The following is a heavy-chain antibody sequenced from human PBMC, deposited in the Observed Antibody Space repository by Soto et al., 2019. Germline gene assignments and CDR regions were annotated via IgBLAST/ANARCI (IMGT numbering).Heavy chain of an antibody. Sequence: GASVKVSCKVSGYTLTELSMHWVRQAPGKGLEWMGGFDPEDGETIYAQKFQGRVTMTEDTSTDTAYMELSSLRSEDTAVYYCATQIPYCSGGSCYTYYFDYWGQGTLVTVSS. CDR1: GYTLTELS. CDR3: ATQIPYCSGGSCYTYYFDY. D-gene: IGHD2-15*01. CDR2: FDPEDGET. J-gene: IGHJ4*02. V-gene: IGHV1-24*01.